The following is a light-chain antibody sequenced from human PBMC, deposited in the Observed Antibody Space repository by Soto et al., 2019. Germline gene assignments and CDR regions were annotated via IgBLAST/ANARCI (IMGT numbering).Light chain of an antibody. CDR3: SSYTSPSTV. CDR2: EVS. CDR1: SSDVGSYNR. V-gene: IGLV2-18*02. Sequence: QSALTQPPSVSGSPGQSVTISCTGTSSDVGSYNRVSWYQQPPGTAPKLLIYEVSNRPSGVPDRFSGSKSGNTASLTISGLQAEAEADYYCSSYTSPSTVFGGGPKVTVL. J-gene: IGLJ2*01.